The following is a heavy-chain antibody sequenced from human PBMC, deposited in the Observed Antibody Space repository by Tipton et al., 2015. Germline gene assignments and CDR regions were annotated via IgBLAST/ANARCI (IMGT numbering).Heavy chain of an antibody. CDR3: AGGYYGSGSYSPGDWFDP. CDR1: SDSISKYF. D-gene: IGHD3-10*01. J-gene: IGHJ5*02. V-gene: IGHV4-59*01. Sequence: TLSLTCSVSSDSISKYFWTWIRQPPGKELEWIGYIHYSGSTNYNPSLTSRVSISVDTSKNQFSLKLNSVTAADTAVYYCAGGYYGSGSYSPGDWFDPWGRGTLVTVSS. CDR2: IHYSGST.